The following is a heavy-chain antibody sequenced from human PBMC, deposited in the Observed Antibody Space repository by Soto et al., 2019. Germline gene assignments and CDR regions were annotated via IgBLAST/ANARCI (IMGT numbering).Heavy chain of an antibody. V-gene: IGHV3-23*01. CDR2: ISGSGGST. Sequence: EVQLLESGGGLVQTGGSLRLSCAASGFTFSSYAMSWVRQAPGKGLQWVSAISGSGGSTYYADSGKGRFTISRDNSKNTLDLEMNSLRAEDTAVYYCAKAGPTQCHYYYDMDVWGQGTTVTVSS. CDR3: AKAGPTQCHYYYDMDV. J-gene: IGHJ6*02. CDR1: GFTFSSYA. D-gene: IGHD2-2*01.